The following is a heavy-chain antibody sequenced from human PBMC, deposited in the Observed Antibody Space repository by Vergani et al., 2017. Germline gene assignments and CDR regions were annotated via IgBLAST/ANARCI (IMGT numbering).Heavy chain of an antibody. V-gene: IGHV3-21*01. CDR2: ISSSSSYI. J-gene: IGHJ5*02. Sequence: EVQLVESGGGLVKPGGPLRLSCAASGFTFRSYSLNWVRQAPGKGREWVSSISSSSSYIYYADSVKGRFTISRDNAKNSLYLQMNSLRAEDTAVYYCAREVIGIFGFDPWGQGTLVTVSS. CDR3: AREVIGIFGFDP. CDR1: GFTFRSYS. D-gene: IGHD1-14*01.